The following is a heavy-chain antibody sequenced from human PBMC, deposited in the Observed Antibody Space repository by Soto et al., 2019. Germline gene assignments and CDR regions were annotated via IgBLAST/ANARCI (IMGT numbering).Heavy chain of an antibody. D-gene: IGHD2-15*01. CDR2: IYTSGST. CDR1: GGSISSYY. Sequence: PXETLSLTCTVSGGSISSYYWSWIRQPSGKGLEWIGRIYTSGSTNYNPSLKSRVTMSVDTSKNQFSLKLSSVTAADTAVYYCARESVVVVAAPNLYFDYWGQGTLVTVS. V-gene: IGHV4-4*07. CDR3: ARESVVVVAAPNLYFDY. J-gene: IGHJ4*02.